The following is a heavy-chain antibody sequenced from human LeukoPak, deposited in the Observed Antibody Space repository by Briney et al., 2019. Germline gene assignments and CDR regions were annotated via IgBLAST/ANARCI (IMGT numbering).Heavy chain of an antibody. D-gene: IGHD6-13*01. Sequence: GGSLRLSCAASGFTFSSYSMNWVRQAPGKGLEWVSSISSSSSYIYYADSVKGRFTISRDNAKSSLYLQMNSLRAEDTAVYYCARGLGIAAAGTVRYWGQGTLVTVSS. CDR2: ISSSSSYI. CDR1: GFTFSSYS. V-gene: IGHV3-21*01. CDR3: ARGLGIAAAGTVRY. J-gene: IGHJ4*02.